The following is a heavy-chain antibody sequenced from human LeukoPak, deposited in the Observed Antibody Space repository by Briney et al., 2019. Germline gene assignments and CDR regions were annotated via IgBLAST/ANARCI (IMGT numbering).Heavy chain of an antibody. V-gene: IGHV3-30*02. CDR1: GFTFSSYG. Sequence: GGSLRLSCAASGFTFSSYGMHWVRQAPGKGLEWVAFIRYDGSNKDYADSVKGRFTISRDNSKNTLYLQMNSLRAEDTAVYYCAKGSLDYWGQGTLVTVSS. J-gene: IGHJ4*02. CDR2: IRYDGSNK. CDR3: AKGSLDY.